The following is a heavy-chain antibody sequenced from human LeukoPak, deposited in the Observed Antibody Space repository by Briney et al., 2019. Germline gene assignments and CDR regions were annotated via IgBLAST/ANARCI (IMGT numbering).Heavy chain of an antibody. J-gene: IGHJ4*02. V-gene: IGHV3-53*01. D-gene: IGHD2-21*02. Sequence: GGSLRLSCAASGFTVSSNYMSWVRQAPGKGLEWVSVIYSGGSTYYTDSVKGRFTISRDNSKNTLYLQMNSLRVEDTAVYYCTRVSTLAYCGGDCYSDYWGQGTLVTVSS. CDR3: TRVSTLAYCGGDCYSDY. CDR1: GFTVSSNY. CDR2: IYSGGST.